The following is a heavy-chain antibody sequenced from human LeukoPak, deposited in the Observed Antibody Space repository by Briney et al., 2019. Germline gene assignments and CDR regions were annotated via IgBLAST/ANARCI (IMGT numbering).Heavy chain of an antibody. CDR3: ARDYYYESSGSVY. V-gene: IGHV3-7*05. J-gene: IGHJ4*02. CDR2: IKQDGSEK. CDR1: GFTFSSYW. D-gene: IGHD3-22*01. Sequence: GGSLRLSCAASGFTFSSYWMSWVRQAPGKGLEWVANIKQDGSEKYYVDSVKGRLTISRDNAKNSLYLQMNSLRAEDTAVYYCARDYYYESSGSVYWGQGTQVTVSS.